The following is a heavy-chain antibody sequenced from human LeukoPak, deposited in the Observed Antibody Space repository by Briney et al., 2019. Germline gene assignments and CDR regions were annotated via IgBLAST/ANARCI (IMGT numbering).Heavy chain of an antibody. CDR2: ISTSGGAT. D-gene: IGHD2-15*01. CDR3: ARDSPTDCSRNTCFDF. CDR1: GFSFSTYA. J-gene: IGHJ4*02. V-gene: IGHV3-23*01. Sequence: GGSLRLSCATSGFSFSTYAMDWVRQAPGKGLEWLSAISTSGGATFYADSVKSRFTISRDNSKNTLYLQLNSLRAEDTAVYYCARDSPTDCSRNTCFDFWGQGTLVTVSS.